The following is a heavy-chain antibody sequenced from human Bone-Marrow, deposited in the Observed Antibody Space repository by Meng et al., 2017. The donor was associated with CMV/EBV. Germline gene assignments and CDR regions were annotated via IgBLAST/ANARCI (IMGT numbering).Heavy chain of an antibody. V-gene: IGHV3-21*01. J-gene: IGHJ6*02. Sequence: ESLKIPWPASGFTFCSYSMNWLRQAPGKGLECVSSISSSSYIYYADSVKGRFTISRDNAKNSLYLQMNSLRAEDTAVYYCARDSLDCSSTSCYHIHYYYYGMDVWGQGTTVTVSS. CDR1: GFTFCSYS. CDR3: ARDSLDCSSTSCYHIHYYYYGMDV. CDR2: ISSSSYI. D-gene: IGHD2-2*01.